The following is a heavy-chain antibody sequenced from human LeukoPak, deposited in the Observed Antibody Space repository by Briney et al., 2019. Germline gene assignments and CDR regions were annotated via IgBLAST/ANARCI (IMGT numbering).Heavy chain of an antibody. CDR1: GFTLSSYS. CDR2: ISSRSSHI. Sequence: GGSLRLSCAASGFTLSSYSMNWVGQAPGKRLEWVSSISSRSSHIYYADTVKGRSTISRDNAKNSLYMQMNSLRAEDTAVYYCARDPMPDTAMVKPRGDAFDIWGQGTMVTVSS. CDR3: ARDPMPDTAMVKPRGDAFDI. J-gene: IGHJ3*02. V-gene: IGHV3-21*01. D-gene: IGHD5-18*01.